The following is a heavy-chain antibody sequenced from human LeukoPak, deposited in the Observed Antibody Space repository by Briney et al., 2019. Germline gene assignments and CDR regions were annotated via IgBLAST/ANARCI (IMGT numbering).Heavy chain of an antibody. CDR2: LSGSGGST. V-gene: IGHV3-23*01. Sequence: PGGSLRLSCAASGFTFSSYAMSWVRQAPGKGLEWVSALSGSGGSTYYADSVKGRFTISRDNSKNTLYLQMDSLRAEDTALYFCAKGDCSSTSCQTNAFDIWGQGTVVTVSS. CDR1: GFTFSSYA. D-gene: IGHD2-2*01. J-gene: IGHJ3*02. CDR3: AKGDCSSTSCQTNAFDI.